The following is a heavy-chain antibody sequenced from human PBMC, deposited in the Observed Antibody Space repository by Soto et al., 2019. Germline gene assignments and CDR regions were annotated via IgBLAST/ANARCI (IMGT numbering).Heavy chain of an antibody. CDR2: INPNSGGT. V-gene: IGHV1-2*04. CDR1: GYTFTGYY. CDR3: ARSVLGSITIFGVTD. D-gene: IGHD3-3*01. Sequence: GASMKVSCKASGYTFTGYYMHWVRQAPGQGLEWMGWINPNSGGTNYAQKFQGWVTMTRDTPISTAYMELSRLRSDDTAVYYCARSVLGSITIFGVTDWGQGTLVTVSS. J-gene: IGHJ4*02.